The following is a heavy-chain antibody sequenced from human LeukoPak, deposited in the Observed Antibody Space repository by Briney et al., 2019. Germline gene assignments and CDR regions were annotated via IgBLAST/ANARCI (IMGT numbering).Heavy chain of an antibody. J-gene: IGHJ6*03. V-gene: IGHV3-23*01. CDR1: GFTFSNFA. Sequence: GGSLRLSCAASGFTFSNFAMTWVRQAPGKGLEWVSSISGSGGSRYYVDSVKGRFTISRDKPKNTLYLQMNNLRAEDTAVYYCAKGVDASGIYYYFYMDVWGKGTTVSVSS. D-gene: IGHD3-16*01. CDR3: AKGVDASGIYYYFYMDV. CDR2: ISGSGGSR.